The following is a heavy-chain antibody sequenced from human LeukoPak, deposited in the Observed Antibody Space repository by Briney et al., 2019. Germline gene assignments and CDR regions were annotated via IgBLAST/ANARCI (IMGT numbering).Heavy chain of an antibody. D-gene: IGHD6-13*01. CDR2: MNPNSGNT. CDR3: ARGLRTISSSWYSYYFDY. V-gene: IGHV1-8*02. J-gene: IGHJ4*02. Sequence: ASVTVSCKASRYTFTVYHIHWVRQAPGQGLEWMGWMNPNSGNTGYAQKFQGRVTMTRNTSISTAYMELSSLRSEDTAVYYCARGLRTISSSWYSYYFDYWGQGTLVTVSS. CDR1: RYTFTVYH.